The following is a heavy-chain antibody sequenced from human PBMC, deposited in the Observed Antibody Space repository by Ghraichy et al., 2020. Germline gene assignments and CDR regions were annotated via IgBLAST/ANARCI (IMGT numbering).Heavy chain of an antibody. D-gene: IGHD2-15*01. CDR1: GFSLSTSGMC. CDR3: ARGSGGSCYSEVGWFDP. J-gene: IGHJ5*02. V-gene: IGHV2-70*01. Sequence: SGPTLVKPTQTLTLTCTFSGFSLSTSGMCVSWIRQPPGKALEWLALIDWDDDKYYSTSLKTRLTISKDTSKNQVVLTMTNMDPVDTATYYCARGSGGSCYSEVGWFDPWGQGTLVTVSS. CDR2: IDWDDDK.